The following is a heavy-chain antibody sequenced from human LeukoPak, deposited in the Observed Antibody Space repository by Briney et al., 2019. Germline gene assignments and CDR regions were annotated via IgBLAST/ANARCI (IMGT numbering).Heavy chain of an antibody. J-gene: IGHJ5*02. V-gene: IGHV4-59*01. CDR3: AASGVRGVTTCNWFDP. CDR2: IYYSGST. Sequence: SETLSLTCTVSGGSISRYYWSWIRQPPAQGLEWIGYIYYSGSTNYNPSLRSRVTMSVDTSKNQFSLKLSSLTAEDTAVYYCAASGVRGVTTCNWFDPWGQGTLVTVSS. CDR1: GGSISRYY. D-gene: IGHD3-10*02.